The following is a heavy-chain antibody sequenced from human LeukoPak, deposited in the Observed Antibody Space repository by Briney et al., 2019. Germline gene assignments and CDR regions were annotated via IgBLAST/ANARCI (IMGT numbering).Heavy chain of an antibody. CDR3: ARTETTKWYFDL. CDR1: GFTFSSYS. D-gene: IGHD4-11*01. V-gene: IGHV3-21*01. Sequence: GGSLRLSCAASGFTFSSYSMNWVRQAPGKGLEWVSSISSSSSYIYYADSVKGRFTISRDNAKNSLYLQMNSLGAEDTAVYYCARTETTKWYFDLWGRGTLVTVSS. CDR2: ISSSSSYI. J-gene: IGHJ2*01.